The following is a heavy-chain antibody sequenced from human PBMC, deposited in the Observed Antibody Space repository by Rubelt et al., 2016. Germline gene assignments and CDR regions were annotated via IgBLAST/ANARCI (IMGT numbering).Heavy chain of an antibody. J-gene: IGHJ4*02. D-gene: IGHD2-2*01. CDR2: IYSGGST. V-gene: IGHV3-53*01. Sequence: WVRQAPGKGLEWVSVIYSGGSTYYADSVKGRFTISRDNSKNTLYLQMNSLRAGDTAVYYCARGGGVVVVPAATYFDYWGQGTLVTVSS. CDR3: ARGGGVVVVPAATYFDY.